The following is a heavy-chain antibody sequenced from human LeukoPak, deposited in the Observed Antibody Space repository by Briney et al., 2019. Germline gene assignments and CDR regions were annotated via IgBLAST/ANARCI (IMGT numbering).Heavy chain of an antibody. CDR3: ARDRSEHYDRSAYSWNDAFDL. D-gene: IGHD3-22*01. CDR2: INTYNGNT. CDR1: DYTFITYG. Sequence: ASVRVSCKASDYTFITYGLSWVRQAPGQGLEWMGWINTYNGNTNYAQKLEGRVIMTTDTSTNTAYMELRSLRSDDTAVYYCARDRSEHYDRSAYSWNDAFDLWGQGTMVTVSS. J-gene: IGHJ3*01. V-gene: IGHV1-18*01.